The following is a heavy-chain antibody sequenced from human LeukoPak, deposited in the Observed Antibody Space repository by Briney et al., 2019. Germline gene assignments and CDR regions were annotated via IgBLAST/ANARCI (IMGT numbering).Heavy chain of an antibody. CDR2: ISGFGSTT. D-gene: IGHD2/OR15-2a*01. V-gene: IGHV3-43*02. CDR1: GFTFDDYA. Sequence: GGSLRLSCAASGFTFDDYAKHWVRQGPGKGLEWVSYISGFGSTTYYADSEKGRFTIPRDNSKHSLYLQMNSLRTDETVLYYCAKASSPTDFYMDYWGQGTLVTVSS. CDR3: AKASSPTDFYMDY. J-gene: IGHJ4*02.